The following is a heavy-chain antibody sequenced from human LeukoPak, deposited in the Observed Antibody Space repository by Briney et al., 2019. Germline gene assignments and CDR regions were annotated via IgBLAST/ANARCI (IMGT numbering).Heavy chain of an antibody. CDR3: ARGRTIVVVPAAMENWFDP. CDR1: GFTFSTYS. J-gene: IGHJ5*02. Sequence: GGSLRLSCAASGFTFSTYSMNWVRQAPGKGLEWVSYISSSSSTIYYADSVKGRFTISRDNAKNSLYLQMNSLRAEDTAVYYCARGRTIVVVPAAMENWFDPWGQGTLVTVSS. V-gene: IGHV3-48*01. D-gene: IGHD2-2*01. CDR2: ISSSSSTI.